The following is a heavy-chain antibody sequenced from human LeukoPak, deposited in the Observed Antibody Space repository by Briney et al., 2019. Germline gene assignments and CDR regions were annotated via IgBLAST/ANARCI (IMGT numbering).Heavy chain of an antibody. CDR2: ISSSGSTK. J-gene: IGHJ4*02. Sequence: GGSLRLSCAASGFTSSNYDMSWVRQAPGEGLEWVSYISSSGSTKYYADSVEGRFTISRDNAKNSLYLQMNSLRAEDTAVYYCARDFNGVFDCWGQGTLVTVSS. CDR1: GFTSSNYD. CDR3: ARDFNGVFDC. V-gene: IGHV3-48*03. D-gene: IGHD3-10*01.